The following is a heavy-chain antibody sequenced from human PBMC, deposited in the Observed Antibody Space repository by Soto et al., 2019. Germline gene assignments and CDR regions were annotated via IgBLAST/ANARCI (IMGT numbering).Heavy chain of an antibody. D-gene: IGHD6-19*01. CDR1: GNSFTHYW. J-gene: IGHJ3*01. Sequence: PGESLTIADTCAGNSFTHYWIAWVRQMPGKGLEWMGIIYPGDSDTRYSPSFQGQVTISADKSISTAYLQWSSLKASDTAFYYCARGGDGSGWGAFNLWGQGTMVTVS. CDR2: IYPGDSDT. CDR3: ARGGDGSGWGAFNL. V-gene: IGHV5-51*01.